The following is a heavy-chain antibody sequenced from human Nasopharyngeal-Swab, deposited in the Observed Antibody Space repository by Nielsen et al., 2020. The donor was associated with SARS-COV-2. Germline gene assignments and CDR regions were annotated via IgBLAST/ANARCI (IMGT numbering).Heavy chain of an antibody. Sequence: SVKVSCKASGGTFSGYAISWVRQAPGQGLEWMGGIIPIFGTANYAQKFQGRVTITADESTSTAYMELSSLRSEDTAVYYCARGTSLAAAGYDYWGQGTLVTVSS. V-gene: IGHV1-69*13. CDR1: GGTFSGYA. D-gene: IGHD6-13*01. CDR2: IIPIFGTA. J-gene: IGHJ4*02. CDR3: ARGTSLAAAGYDY.